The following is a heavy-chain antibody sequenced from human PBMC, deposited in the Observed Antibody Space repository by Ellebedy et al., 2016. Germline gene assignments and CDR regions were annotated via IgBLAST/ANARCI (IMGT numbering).Heavy chain of an antibody. D-gene: IGHD3-22*01. CDR3: ARAAESGYYYDSGGFSD. CDR1: GFTFSDYA. Sequence: GGSLRLSXAASGFTFSDYAMTWVRQAPGKGLAWVALISASGLSTFYPDSLKGRLTISRDNDDNTLFLQLNSLRVDDTAIYYCARAAESGYYYDSGGFSDWGQGTLVAVSS. J-gene: IGHJ4*02. CDR2: ISASGLST. V-gene: IGHV3-23*01.